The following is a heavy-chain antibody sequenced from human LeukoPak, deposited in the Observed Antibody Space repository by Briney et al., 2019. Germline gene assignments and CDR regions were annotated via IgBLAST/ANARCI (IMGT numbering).Heavy chain of an antibody. CDR3: ARDTVPAATHYYYGMDV. CDR2: IWYDGSNK. V-gene: IGHV3-33*01. CDR1: GFTFISYG. D-gene: IGHD2-2*01. Sequence: GRSLRLSCAASGFTFISYGMHWVRQAPGRGLEWVAVIWYDGSNKYYADSVKGRFTISRDNSKNTLYLQMNSLRAEDTAVYYCARDTVPAATHYYYGMDVWGQGTTVTVSS. J-gene: IGHJ6*02.